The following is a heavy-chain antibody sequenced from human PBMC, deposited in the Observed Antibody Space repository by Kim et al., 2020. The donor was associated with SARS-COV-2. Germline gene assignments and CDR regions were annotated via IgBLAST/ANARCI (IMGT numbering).Heavy chain of an antibody. CDR1: GFTFSSYG. CDR3: AKDRRAAAGPPLGY. CDR2: ISYDGSNK. D-gene: IGHD6-13*01. J-gene: IGHJ4*02. V-gene: IGHV3-30*18. Sequence: GGSLRLSCAASGFTFSSYGMHWVRQAPGKGLEWVAVISYDGSNKYYADSVKGRFTISRDNSKNTLYLQMNSLRAEDTAVYYCAKDRRAAAGPPLGYWGQGTLVTVSS.